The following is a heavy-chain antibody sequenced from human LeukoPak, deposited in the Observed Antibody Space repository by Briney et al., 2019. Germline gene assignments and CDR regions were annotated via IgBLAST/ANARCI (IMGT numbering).Heavy chain of an antibody. D-gene: IGHD5/OR15-5a*01. Sequence: GGSLRLPCAASGFTFSSYSMNWVRQAPGKGLEWVSYISGSSSTISYADSVEGRFTISRDNAKNSLYLQMNSLRAEDTAVYYCANLRFRGQVYGILDYWGQGTLVTVSS. CDR2: ISGSSSTI. CDR1: GFTFSSYS. CDR3: ANLRFRGQVYGILDY. J-gene: IGHJ4*02. V-gene: IGHV3-48*04.